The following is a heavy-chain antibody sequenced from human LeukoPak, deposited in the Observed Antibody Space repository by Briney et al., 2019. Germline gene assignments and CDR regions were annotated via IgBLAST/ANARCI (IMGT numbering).Heavy chain of an antibody. D-gene: IGHD2-15*01. J-gene: IGHJ6*02. CDR1: GFTFSSYA. CDR2: ISYDGSNK. V-gene: IGHV3-30-3*01. CDR3: ARDGDRSGGSCYSLDYYYGMDV. Sequence: GGSLRLSCAASGFTFSSYAMHWVRQAPGKGLEWVAVISYDGSNKYYADSVKGRFTISRDNSKNTLYLQMNSLRAEDTAVYYCARDGDRSGGSCYSLDYYYGMDVWGQGTTVTVSS.